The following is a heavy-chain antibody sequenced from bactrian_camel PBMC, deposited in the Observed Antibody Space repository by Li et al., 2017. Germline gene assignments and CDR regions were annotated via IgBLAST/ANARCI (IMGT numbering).Heavy chain of an antibody. CDR1: GFAFSNYA. V-gene: IGHV3S40*01. D-gene: IGHD6*01. CDR3: AAGWSLS. Sequence: DVQLVESGGGLVQPGGSLRLSCAASGFAFSNYAMSWVRQTPGNGLEWVSGINSGGIRTYYATSVKGRFTISRDNAKNIAYLQLNSLKTEDTAVYYCAAGWSLSWGQGTQVTVS. J-gene: IGHJ4*01. CDR2: INSGGIRT.